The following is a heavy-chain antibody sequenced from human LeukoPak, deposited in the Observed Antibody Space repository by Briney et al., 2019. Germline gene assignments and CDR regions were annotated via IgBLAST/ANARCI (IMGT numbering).Heavy chain of an antibody. CDR3: ASSNRVEFFDY. J-gene: IGHJ4*02. D-gene: IGHD2-8*01. Sequence: SVKVSCKASGGTFSSYAISWVRQAPGQGLEWMGGIIPIFGTANYAQKFQGRVTITADETTNTAYMELSSLRSEDTAVYYCASSNRVEFFDYWGQGTLVTVSS. CDR1: GGTFSSYA. CDR2: IIPIFGTA. V-gene: IGHV1-69*13.